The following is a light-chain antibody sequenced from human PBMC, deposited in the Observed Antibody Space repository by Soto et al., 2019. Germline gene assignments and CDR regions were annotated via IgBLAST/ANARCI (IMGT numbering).Light chain of an antibody. V-gene: IGKV1-8*01. CDR3: QQYSRAWT. CDR2: AAS. J-gene: IGKJ1*01. CDR1: QGISSY. Sequence: AIRMTQSPSSFSASTGDRVTITWRASQGISSYLAWYQQKPGKAPKLLIYAASTWQSGVPSRFSGSGSGTDFTPTISCLQSEDFATYYCQQYSRAWTFGQGTKVEIK.